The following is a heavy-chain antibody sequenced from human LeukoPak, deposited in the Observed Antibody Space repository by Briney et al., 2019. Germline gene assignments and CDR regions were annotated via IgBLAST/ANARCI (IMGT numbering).Heavy chain of an antibody. D-gene: IGHD3-10*01. V-gene: IGHV3-30-3*01. CDR2: ISYDGSNK. J-gene: IGHJ4*02. CDR1: GFTFSSYA. CDR3: ARDSPRMVRGVTYYFDY. Sequence: GGSLRLSCAASGFTFSSYAMHWVRQAPGKGLEWVAVISYDGSNKYYADSVKGRFTTSRDNSKNTLYLQMNSLRAEDTAVYYCARDSPRMVRGVTYYFDYWGQGTLVTVSS.